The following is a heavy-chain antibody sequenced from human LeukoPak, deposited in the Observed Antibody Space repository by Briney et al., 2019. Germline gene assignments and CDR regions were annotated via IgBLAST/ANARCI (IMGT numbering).Heavy chain of an antibody. CDR1: GFTFSSFS. V-gene: IGHV3-48*04. J-gene: IGHJ6*03. Sequence: GGSLRLSCAASGFTFSSFSMNWVRQAPGKGLEWVSYISSSSSTIYYADSVKGRFTISRDNAKNSLYLQMNSLRAEDTAVYYCARDPYSGSYGNYYYYFMDVWGKGTTVTVSS. CDR2: ISSSSSTI. CDR3: ARDPYSGSYGNYYYYFMDV. D-gene: IGHD1-26*01.